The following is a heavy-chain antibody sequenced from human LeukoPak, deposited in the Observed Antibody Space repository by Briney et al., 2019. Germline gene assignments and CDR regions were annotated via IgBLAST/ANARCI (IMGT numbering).Heavy chain of an antibody. D-gene: IGHD2/OR15-2a*01. Sequence: GESLRLSCAASGFTVSGDFMSWVRQAPGKGLEWVANIKQDGSEKYYVDSVKGRFTISKDNAKNTVYLQMNSLRAEDTAVHYCVSFYETYWGRGTLVTVSS. CDR2: IKQDGSEK. J-gene: IGHJ4*02. CDR1: GFTVSGDF. V-gene: IGHV3-7*01. CDR3: VSFYETY.